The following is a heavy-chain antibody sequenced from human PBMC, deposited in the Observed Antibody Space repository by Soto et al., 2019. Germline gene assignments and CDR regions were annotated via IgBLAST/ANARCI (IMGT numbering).Heavy chain of an antibody. V-gene: IGHV1-18*04. J-gene: IGHJ4*02. CDR1: GYTFTSYG. CDR3: ARDVKGCSGGSCYFYYFDY. CDR2: ISAYNGNT. D-gene: IGHD2-15*01. Sequence: ASVKGSFKASGYTFTSYGISWGRQAPGQGLEWMGWISAYNGNTSYAQKLQGRVTMTTDTSTSTAYMEMRSLRSDDTALYYCARDVKGCSGGSCYFYYFDYWGQGTLVTVSS.